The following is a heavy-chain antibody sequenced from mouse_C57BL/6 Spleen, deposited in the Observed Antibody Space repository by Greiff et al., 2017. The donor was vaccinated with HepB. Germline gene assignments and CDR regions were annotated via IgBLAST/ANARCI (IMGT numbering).Heavy chain of an antibody. CDR3: ARDPRTGTRYFDV. J-gene: IGHJ1*03. CDR1: GFTFSSYA. V-gene: IGHV5-4*01. D-gene: IGHD4-1*01. CDR2: ISDGGSYT. Sequence: EVHLVESGGGLVKPGGSLKLSCAASGFTFSSYAMSWVRQTPEKRLEWVATISDGGSYTYYPDNVKGRFTISRDNAKNNLYLQMSHLKSEDTAMYYCARDPRTGTRYFDVWGTGTTVTVSS.